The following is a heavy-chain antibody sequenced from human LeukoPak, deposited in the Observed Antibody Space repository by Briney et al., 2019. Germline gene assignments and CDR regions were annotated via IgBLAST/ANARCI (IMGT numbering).Heavy chain of an antibody. D-gene: IGHD4-17*01. V-gene: IGHV3-NL1*01. CDR2: IYRGGST. Sequence: GGSLRLSCAASGFTFSSYGMHWVRQAPGKGLEWVSVIYRGGSTYYADSVKGRFTISRDNSKNTLYLQMNSLRAEDTAVYYCARDRGTTAPWGHYYGMDVWGQGTTVTVSS. J-gene: IGHJ6*02. CDR1: GFTFSSYG. CDR3: ARDRGTTAPWGHYYGMDV.